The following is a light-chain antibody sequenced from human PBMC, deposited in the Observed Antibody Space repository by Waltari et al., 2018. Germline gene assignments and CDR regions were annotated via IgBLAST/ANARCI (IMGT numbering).Light chain of an antibody. V-gene: IGKV3-20*01. CDR3: QQYGNSPRYT. Sequence: ELVLTPSPGTLSLSPGERATRSCRASQSVSGSYLAWYQQKPGQAPRLLIYGASSRAPGVPDRFGGSGSGTDFTLTISRLEPEDFAVYYCQQYGNSPRYTFGQGTKLEIK. CDR2: GAS. J-gene: IGKJ2*01. CDR1: QSVSGSY.